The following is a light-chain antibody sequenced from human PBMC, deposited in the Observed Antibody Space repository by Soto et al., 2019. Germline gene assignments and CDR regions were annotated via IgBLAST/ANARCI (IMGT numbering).Light chain of an antibody. CDR3: EPWDSSLGV. CDR1: SGHSHYI. CDR2: LEGGGKY. Sequence: QPVLTQSSSASASLGSSVKLSCTLSSGHSHYIIAWHQQQPGKAPRYLMKLEGGGKYSKGSGVPDRFSGSSSGADRYLTISPLQFEDEANYYCEPWDSSLGVFGGGTKLTVL. V-gene: IGLV4-60*02. J-gene: IGLJ3*02.